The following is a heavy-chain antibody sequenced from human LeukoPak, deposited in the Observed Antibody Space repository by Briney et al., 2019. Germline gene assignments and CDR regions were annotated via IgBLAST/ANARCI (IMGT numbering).Heavy chain of an antibody. Sequence: SGESLKISCKGSGYSFISYWIGWVRQMPGKGLEWMGTIYPGGSDTKYNPSFQGQVTISADKSISTAYLQWSSLKASDTAIYYCARHTYYSGLGVSNWFDPWGQGTLVTVSS. V-gene: IGHV5-51*01. CDR2: IYPGGSDT. CDR3: ARHTYYSGLGVSNWFDP. D-gene: IGHD3-10*01. J-gene: IGHJ5*02. CDR1: GYSFISYW.